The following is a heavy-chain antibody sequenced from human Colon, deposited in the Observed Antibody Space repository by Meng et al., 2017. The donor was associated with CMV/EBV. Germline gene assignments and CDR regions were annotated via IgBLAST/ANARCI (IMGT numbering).Heavy chain of an antibody. D-gene: IGHD3-16*01. CDR3: ARDLGGGDYFDY. V-gene: IGHV3-66*01. CDR2: IYVDGST. CDR1: GLSVSSNY. Sequence: EVQLVESGGALVQPGGSMRLSCAASGLSVSSNYMSWVRQAPGKGLEWVSVIYVDGSTYYAESVRGRFTISRDSSTNTVHLHLNSLRDDDSAVYYCARDLGGGDYFDYWGQGTLVTVSS. J-gene: IGHJ4*02.